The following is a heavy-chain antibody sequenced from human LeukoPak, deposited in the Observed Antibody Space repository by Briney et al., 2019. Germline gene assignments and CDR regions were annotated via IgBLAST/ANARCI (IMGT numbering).Heavy chain of an antibody. CDR1: GDSVSSNSAA. D-gene: IGHD2-2*03. CDR3: ARDGYCSSTSCRNYYYYDMDV. Sequence: SQTLSLTCAISGDSVSSNSAAWNWIRQSPSRGLEWLGRTYYRSKWYNDYAVSVKSRITINPDTFKNQFSLQLNSVTPEDTAVYYCARDGYCSSTSCRNYYYYDMDVWGQGTTVTVSS. J-gene: IGHJ6*02. V-gene: IGHV6-1*01. CDR2: TYYRSKWYN.